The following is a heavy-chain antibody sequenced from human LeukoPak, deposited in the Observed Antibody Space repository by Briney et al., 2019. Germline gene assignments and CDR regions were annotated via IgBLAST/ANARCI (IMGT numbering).Heavy chain of an antibody. D-gene: IGHD3-3*01. Sequence: GGSLRLSCAASGFTFSRYSMNWVRQAPGKGLEWVSSISSSGDYTFYTDSVKGRFTISRDSAKNSLYLQMNSLRAEDTAVYFCAREDDFWSGPFDYWGQGTLVTVSS. J-gene: IGHJ4*02. CDR3: AREDDFWSGPFDY. CDR1: GFTFSRYS. CDR2: ISSSGDYT. V-gene: IGHV3-21*01.